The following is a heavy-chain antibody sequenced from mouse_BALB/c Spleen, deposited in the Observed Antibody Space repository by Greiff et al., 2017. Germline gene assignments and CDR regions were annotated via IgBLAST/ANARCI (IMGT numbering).Heavy chain of an antibody. J-gene: IGHJ4*01. CDR3: TRLYYYGSSYAMDY. V-gene: IGHV6-6*02. CDR1: GFTFSNYW. Sequence: EVKVEESGGGLVQPGGSMKLSCVASGFTFSNYWMNWVRQSPEKGLEWVAEIRLKSNNYATHYAESVKGRFTISRDDSKSSVYLQMNNLRAEDTGIYYCTRLYYYGSSYAMDYWGQGTSVTVSS. CDR2: IRLKSNNYAT. D-gene: IGHD1-1*01.